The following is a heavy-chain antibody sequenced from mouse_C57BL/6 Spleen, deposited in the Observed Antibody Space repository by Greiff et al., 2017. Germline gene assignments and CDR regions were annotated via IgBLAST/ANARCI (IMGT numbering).Heavy chain of an antibody. CDR3: ARRLGTGYWYFDV. D-gene: IGHD4-1*01. Sequence: QVQLKQPGAELVMPGASVKLSCKASGYTFTSYWMHWVKQRPGQGLEWIGEIDPSDSYTNYNQKFKGKSTLTVDKSSSTAYMQLSSLTSEDSAVYYCARRLGTGYWYFDVWGTGTTVTVSS. J-gene: IGHJ1*03. CDR1: GYTFTSYW. V-gene: IGHV1-69*01. CDR2: IDPSDSYT.